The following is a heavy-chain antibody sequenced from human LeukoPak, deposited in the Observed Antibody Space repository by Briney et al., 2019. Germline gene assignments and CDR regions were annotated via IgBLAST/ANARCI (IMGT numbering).Heavy chain of an antibody. CDR3: ARDIYCGGDCYYYFDY. CDR1: GFTFSSFS. Sequence: GGSLRLSCAASGFTFSSFSMNWVRQAPGKGLEWVSYIRTSGTNTDYTGSVKGRFTISRDNAKNSLYLQMNSLRAEDTAVYYCARDIYCGGDCYYYFDYWGQGTLVTVSS. J-gene: IGHJ4*02. D-gene: IGHD2-21*01. V-gene: IGHV3-48*04. CDR2: IRTSGTNT.